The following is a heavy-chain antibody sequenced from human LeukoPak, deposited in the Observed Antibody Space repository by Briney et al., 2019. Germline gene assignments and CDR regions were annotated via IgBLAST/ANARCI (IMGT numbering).Heavy chain of an antibody. V-gene: IGHV3-30*02. D-gene: IGHD3-10*01. CDR2: IRNDGNDK. Sequence: GGSLRLSCAASGFTFRTYAMHWVRQAPGKGLEWVSFIRNDGNDKFYADSVKGRFTISRDNSKDTLYLQMNSLRTEDTAVYYCAKDTPGFGGDDFVHWGQGTLVTVSS. CDR3: AKDTPGFGGDDFVH. J-gene: IGHJ4*02. CDR1: GFTFRTYA.